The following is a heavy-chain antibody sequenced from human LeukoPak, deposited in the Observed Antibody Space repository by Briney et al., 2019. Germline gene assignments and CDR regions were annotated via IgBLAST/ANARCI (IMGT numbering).Heavy chain of an antibody. CDR1: GYTFTSYG. CDR2: ISDYNGNT. Sequence: ASVRVSCKASGYTFTSYGISWVRQAPGQGLEWMGWISDYNGNTNYAQKLQGRVTMTTDTSTSTAYMELRSLRSDDTAVYYCARDLYRDSLPVSWFDPWGQGTLVTVSS. V-gene: IGHV1-18*01. CDR3: ARDLYRDSLPVSWFDP. J-gene: IGHJ5*02. D-gene: IGHD4-11*01.